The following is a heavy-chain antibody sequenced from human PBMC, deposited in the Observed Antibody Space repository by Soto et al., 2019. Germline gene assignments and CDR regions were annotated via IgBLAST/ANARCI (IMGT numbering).Heavy chain of an antibody. CDR1: GGSFRIDA. V-gene: IGHV1-69*01. Sequence: SVKVYCNAAGGSFRIDAISWVRQAPGQGLEWMGGIIPIFGTANYAQKFQGRVTITADESTSTAYMELSSLRSEDTAVYYCATTHCSSTSCYFPADYWVQGTPVPGSS. CDR2: IIPIFGTA. J-gene: IGHJ4*02. CDR3: ATTHCSSTSCYFPADY. D-gene: IGHD2-2*01.